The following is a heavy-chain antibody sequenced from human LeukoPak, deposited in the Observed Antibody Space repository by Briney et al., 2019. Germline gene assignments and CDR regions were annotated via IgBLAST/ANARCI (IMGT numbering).Heavy chain of an antibody. CDR3: SRGTGWYDAFDI. J-gene: IGHJ3*02. V-gene: IGHV3-74*01. D-gene: IGHD6-19*01. CDR2: INSDGRST. Sequence: GGSLRLSCAASGFTFSTYWMHWVRQAPGKGLVWVSRINSDGRSTNYADSVKGRLTVSRDNAKNTVYLQMNNLRAEDTAVYFCSRGTGWYDAFDIWGQGTVVTVS. CDR1: GFTFSTYW.